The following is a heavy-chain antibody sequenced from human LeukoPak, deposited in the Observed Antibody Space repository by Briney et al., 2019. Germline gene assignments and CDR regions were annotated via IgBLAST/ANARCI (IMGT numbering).Heavy chain of an antibody. CDR3: ARERGRDYYDSSGYYDY. J-gene: IGHJ4*02. V-gene: IGHV3-48*04. CDR1: GFTFSSYS. Sequence: GGSLRLSCAASGFTFSSYSMNWVRQAPWKGLEWVSYISSSSSTIYYADSVKGRFTISRDNAKNSLYLQMNSLRAEDTAVYYCARERGRDYYDSSGYYDYWGQGTLVTVSS. D-gene: IGHD3-22*01. CDR2: ISSSSSTI.